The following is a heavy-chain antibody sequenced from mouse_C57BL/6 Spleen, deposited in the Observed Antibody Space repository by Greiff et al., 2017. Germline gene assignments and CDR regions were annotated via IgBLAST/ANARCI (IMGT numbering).Heavy chain of an antibody. J-gene: IGHJ2*01. CDR3: TRDYGNYA. CDR2: IDPETGGT. V-gene: IGHV1-15*01. CDR1: GYTFTDYE. Sequence: VKLQQSGAELVRPGASVTLSCKASGYTFTDYEMHWVKQTPVHGLEWIGAIDPETGGTAYNQKFKGKAILTADKSSSTAYMELRSLTSEDSAVYYCTRDYGNYAWGQGTTLTVSS. D-gene: IGHD2-1*01.